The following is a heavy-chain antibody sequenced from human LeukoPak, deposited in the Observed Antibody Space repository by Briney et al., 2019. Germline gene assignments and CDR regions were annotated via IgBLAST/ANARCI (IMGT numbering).Heavy chain of an antibody. D-gene: IGHD2-15*01. J-gene: IGHJ4*02. V-gene: IGHV4-34*01. CDR3: ARGAWWPFDY. CDR2: INHSGST. Sequence: SETLSLTCAVYGGSFSGYYWSWIRQPPGKGLEWIGEINHSGSTNYNPSLKSRVTISVDTSKNQFSLKLSSVTAADTAVYYCARGAWWPFDYWGQGTLVTVSS. CDR1: GGSFSGYY.